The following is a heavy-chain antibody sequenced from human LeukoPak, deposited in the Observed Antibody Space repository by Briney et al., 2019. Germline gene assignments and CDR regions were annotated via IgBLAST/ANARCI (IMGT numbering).Heavy chain of an antibody. D-gene: IGHD2-2*01. CDR2: ISYDGSDQ. CDR1: GFSFSIYA. V-gene: IGHV3-30*18. Sequence: GGSLRLSCAASGFSFSIYAMRWVRQAPGKGLEWVAVISYDGSDQYYADSVKGRFTVSRDNSKNTLYLQMNSLRAEDTAVYYCAKLGCSSTRCYINYWGQGTLVTVSS. CDR3: AKLGCSSTRCYINY. J-gene: IGHJ4*02.